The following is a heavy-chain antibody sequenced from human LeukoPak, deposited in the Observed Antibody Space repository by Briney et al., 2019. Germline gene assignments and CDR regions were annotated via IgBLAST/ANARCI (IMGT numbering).Heavy chain of an antibody. J-gene: IGHJ4*02. V-gene: IGHV3-23*01. CDR1: GFTFTKFA. CDR2: VSSRSTHT. D-gene: IGHD3-22*01. Sequence: GGSLTPSCAASGFTFTKFAMSWLRPAPGQGLEWVSGVSSRSTHTYYADSVKGRFTMPRDNSKNTVYLYMNSLRAEDTAVYYCAKDFYDSRLYYYAVCDSGGLGTRVSV. CDR3: AKDFYDSRLYYYAVCDS.